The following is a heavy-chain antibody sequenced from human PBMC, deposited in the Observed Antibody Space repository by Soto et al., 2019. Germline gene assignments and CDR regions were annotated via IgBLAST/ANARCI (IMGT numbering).Heavy chain of an antibody. CDR1: GGSVSSGSYY. V-gene: IGHV4-61*01. CDR3: ARVRRGVFDY. Sequence: SETLSLTCTVSGGSVSSGSYYWSWIRQPPGKGLEWIGYIYYSGSTNYNPSLKSRVTISVDTSKNQFSLKLSSVTAADTAVYYCARVRRGVFDYWGQGTLVTVSS. J-gene: IGHJ4*02. D-gene: IGHD1-26*01. CDR2: IYYSGST.